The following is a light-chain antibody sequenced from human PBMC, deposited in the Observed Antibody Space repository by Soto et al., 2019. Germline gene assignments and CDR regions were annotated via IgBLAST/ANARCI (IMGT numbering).Light chain of an antibody. CDR3: QQRSNSFT. Sequence: EVVLTQSPATLSVSPGDRATLSCRASQSVSRNLAWYQQKPGQAPRLLIYGASTRATGVPARFSGSGSGTEFTLSISSLEPEDFAVYYCQQRSNSFTFGPGTKVDIK. CDR2: GAS. CDR1: QSVSRN. J-gene: IGKJ3*01. V-gene: IGKV3-11*01.